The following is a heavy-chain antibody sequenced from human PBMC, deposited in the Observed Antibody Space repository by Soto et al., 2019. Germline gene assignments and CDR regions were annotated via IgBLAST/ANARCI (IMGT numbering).Heavy chain of an antibody. D-gene: IGHD3-22*01. V-gene: IGHV3-23*01. Sequence: EVQLLESGGDLIQPGGSLRLSCAASGFTFNIYAMTWVRQAPGKGLEWVSAISRYGDITYYADYVEGRLTISRDNSKNTLYLQMNSLTAEDTAVYYCAKDRYLDHDSRGYLFDNWGQGTLVTVSS. CDR2: ISRYGDIT. J-gene: IGHJ4*02. CDR1: GFTFNIYA. CDR3: AKDRYLDHDSRGYLFDN.